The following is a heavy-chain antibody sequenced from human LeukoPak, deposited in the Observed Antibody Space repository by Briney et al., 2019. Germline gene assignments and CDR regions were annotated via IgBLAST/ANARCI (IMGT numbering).Heavy chain of an antibody. V-gene: IGHV3-66*01. CDR1: GFTVSSNY. CDR3: ARDLPLMVRGVIITYYYGMDV. CDR2: IYSGGST. D-gene: IGHD3-10*01. J-gene: IGHJ6*02. Sequence: PGGSLRLSCAASGFTVSSNYMSWVRQGPGKGLEWVSVIYSGGSTYYADSVKGRFTISRDNSKNTLYLQMNSLRAEDTAVYYCARDLPLMVRGVIITYYYGMDVWGQGTTVTVSS.